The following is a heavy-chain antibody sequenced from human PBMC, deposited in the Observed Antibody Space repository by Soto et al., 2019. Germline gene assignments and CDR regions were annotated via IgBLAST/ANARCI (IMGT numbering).Heavy chain of an antibody. CDR1: GFTFSSYS. CDR3: ARVLRFLEWPYYFDY. J-gene: IGHJ4*02. V-gene: IGHV3-21*01. Sequence: PGGSLRLSCAASGFTFSSYSMNWVRQAPGKGLEWVSSISSSSSYIYYADSVKGRFTISRDNAKNSLYLQMNSLRAEDTAVYYCARVLRFLEWPYYFDYWGQGTLVTVSS. D-gene: IGHD3-3*01. CDR2: ISSSSSYI.